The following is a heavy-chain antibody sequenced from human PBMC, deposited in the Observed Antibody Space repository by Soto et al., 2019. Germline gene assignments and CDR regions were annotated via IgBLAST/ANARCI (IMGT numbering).Heavy chain of an antibody. D-gene: IGHD3-10*01. CDR2: INPSGDST. CDR3: ARDWEFGF. J-gene: IGHJ4*02. CDR1: GYAFSGFY. Sequence: QVQLVQSGAEVKKPGASVKVSCKASGYAFSGFYMHWVRQAPGQGLEWMGVINPSGDSTTYAQKFQGRLTMTKDTSTSTRYMELSSLRSEDTAVYYCARDWEFGFWGQGTLVTVSS. V-gene: IGHV1-46*01.